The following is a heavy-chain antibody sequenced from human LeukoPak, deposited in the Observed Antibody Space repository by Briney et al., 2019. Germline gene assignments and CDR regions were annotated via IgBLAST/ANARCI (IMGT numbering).Heavy chain of an antibody. CDR1: GFTFSSYA. D-gene: IGHD3-10*01. V-gene: IGHV3-23*01. Sequence: GGSLRLSCAASGFTFSSYAMSWVRQAPGKGLEWVSAISGSGGSTYYADSVKGRFTISRDNSKNTLYLQMNSLRAEDTAVYYCANIGVRGVIRAFDIWGQGTMVTVSP. J-gene: IGHJ3*02. CDR3: ANIGVRGVIRAFDI. CDR2: ISGSGGST.